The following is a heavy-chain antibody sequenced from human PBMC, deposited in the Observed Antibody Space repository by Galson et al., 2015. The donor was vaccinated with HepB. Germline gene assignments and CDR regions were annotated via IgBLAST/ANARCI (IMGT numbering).Heavy chain of an antibody. CDR2: IYPVDSDT. Sequence: SGAEVKKPGESLEIYCQGSGYSFTSPWIGWVRQMPGKGLEWMGIIYPVDSDTRYRPSFQGQVRISVDKSINNAYLQWSNLKASDTAMYYCARGGYMYGYPADWYFDLWGRGTLVTVSS. V-gene: IGHV5-51*01. D-gene: IGHD5-18*01. J-gene: IGHJ2*01. CDR1: GYSFTSPW. CDR3: ARGGYMYGYPADWYFDL.